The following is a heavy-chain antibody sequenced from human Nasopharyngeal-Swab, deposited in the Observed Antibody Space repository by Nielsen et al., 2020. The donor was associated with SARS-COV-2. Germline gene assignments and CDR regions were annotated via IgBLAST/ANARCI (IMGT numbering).Heavy chain of an antibody. Sequence: GESLKISCAASGFIFRTSAMHRLRQAPGKGLEWVAMTSYDGSITYYTDSVKGRFTISRDNSKKTLSLQMNSLRIEDTAVYYCARDSENDGWFPYSWGQGTLVTVSS. CDR3: ARDSENDGWFPYS. CDR2: TSYDGSIT. V-gene: IGHV3-30-3*01. D-gene: IGHD6-19*01. CDR1: GFIFRTSA. J-gene: IGHJ4*02.